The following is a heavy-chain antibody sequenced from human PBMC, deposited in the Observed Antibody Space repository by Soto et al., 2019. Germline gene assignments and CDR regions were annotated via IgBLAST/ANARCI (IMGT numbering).Heavy chain of an antibody. J-gene: IGHJ4*02. V-gene: IGHV3-30*18. D-gene: IGHD3-16*01. CDR1: GFTFSNYG. CDR2: ISDDGDKR. CDR3: AKARVRIVGVNSFDY. Sequence: PGGSLRLSCVGSGFTFSNYGMHWVRQPPGKGLEWVALISDDGDKRYYADSVRGRLIISRDNSKDTLYLQMNSLGPDDTAVYFCAKARVRIVGVNSFDYGYQGAPVKVSS.